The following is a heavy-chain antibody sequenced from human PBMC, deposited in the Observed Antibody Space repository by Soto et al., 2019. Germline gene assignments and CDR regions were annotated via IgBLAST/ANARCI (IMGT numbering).Heavy chain of an antibody. CDR2: INHSGST. D-gene: IGHD3-10*01. V-gene: IGHV4-34*01. J-gene: IGHJ4*02. CDR1: GGSFSGYY. Sequence: SETLSLTCAVYGGSFSGYYWSWIRQPPGKGLEWIGEINHSGSTNYNPSLKSRVTISVDTSKNQFSLKLSSVTAADTAVYYCARDRRRLLWFGEFSYFDYWGQGTLVTSPQ. CDR3: ARDRRRLLWFGEFSYFDY.